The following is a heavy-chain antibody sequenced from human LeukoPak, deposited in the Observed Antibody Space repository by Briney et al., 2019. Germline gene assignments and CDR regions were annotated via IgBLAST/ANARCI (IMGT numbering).Heavy chain of an antibody. J-gene: IGHJ6*03. D-gene: IGHD4-23*01. CDR2: ISGSGGST. Sequence: GGSLRLSCAASGFTFSSYAMSWVRQAPGKGLEWVSAISGSGGSTYYADSVKGRFTISRDNSKNTLYLQMSSLRAEDTAVYFCARDQTTVVYYFYYMDVWGKGTTVTVSS. CDR3: ARDQTTVVYYFYYMDV. V-gene: IGHV3-23*01. CDR1: GFTFSSYA.